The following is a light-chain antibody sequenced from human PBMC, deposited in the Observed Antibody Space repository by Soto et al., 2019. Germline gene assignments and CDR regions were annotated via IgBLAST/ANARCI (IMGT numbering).Light chain of an antibody. CDR1: QSVSSY. V-gene: IGKV3-11*01. J-gene: IGKJ3*01. CDR2: DAS. Sequence: EIVLTQSPATLSLSPGERATLSCRASQSVSSYLAWYQQKPGQAPRLLIYDASNRATGIPARFSVSGSGTDFTLTISSLEPEDFAVYYCQQRSNWRFTFGPGTKVDIK. CDR3: QQRSNWRFT.